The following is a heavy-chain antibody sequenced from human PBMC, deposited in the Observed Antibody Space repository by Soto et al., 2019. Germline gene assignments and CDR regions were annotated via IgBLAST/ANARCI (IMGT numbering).Heavy chain of an antibody. D-gene: IGHD6-13*01. CDR3: ARAIAAAGPYYYYGMDV. J-gene: IGHJ6*02. CDR2: IIPIFGTA. Sequence: SVKVSCKASGGTFSSYAISLVRQAPGQGLEWMGGIIPIFGTANYAQKFQGRVTITADKSTSTAYMELSSLRSEDTAVYYCARAIAAAGPYYYYGMDVWGQGTTVTVSS. V-gene: IGHV1-69*06. CDR1: GGTFSSYA.